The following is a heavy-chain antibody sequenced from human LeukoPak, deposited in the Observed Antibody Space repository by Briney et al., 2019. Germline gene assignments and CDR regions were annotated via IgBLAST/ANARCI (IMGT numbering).Heavy chain of an antibody. CDR3: ARESGEAVASTDAFDI. J-gene: IGHJ3*02. CDR1: GYTLTELS. CDR2: FDPEDGET. V-gene: IGHV1-24*01. Sequence: ASVKVSCKVSGYTLTELSMHWVRQAPGKGLEWMGGFDPEDGETIYAQKFQGRVTLTTDTSTSTAYMELRSLRSDDTAVYYCARESGEAVASTDAFDIWGHGTMVTVSS. D-gene: IGHD6-19*01.